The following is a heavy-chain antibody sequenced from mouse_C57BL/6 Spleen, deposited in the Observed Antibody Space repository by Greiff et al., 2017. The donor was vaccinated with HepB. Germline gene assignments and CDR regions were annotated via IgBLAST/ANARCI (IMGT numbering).Heavy chain of an antibody. CDR1: GYTFTSYW. V-gene: IGHV1-50*01. Sequence: QVQLQQPGAELVKPGASVKLSCKASGYTFTSYWMQWVKQRPGQGLEWIGEIDPSDSYTNYNQKFKGKATLTVDTSSSTAYMQLSSLTSEDSAVYYCARAQATLFDYWGQGTTLTVSS. J-gene: IGHJ2*01. D-gene: IGHD3-2*02. CDR2: IDPSDSYT. CDR3: ARAQATLFDY.